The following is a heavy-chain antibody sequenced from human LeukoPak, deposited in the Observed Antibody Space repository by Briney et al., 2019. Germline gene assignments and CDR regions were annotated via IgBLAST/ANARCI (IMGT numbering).Heavy chain of an antibody. D-gene: IGHD2-15*01. CDR3: AKDQCSGGSCYYGPYYYYYGMDV. Sequence: GGSLRLSCAASGFTFSDHYMDWVRQAPGKGLEWVSAISGSGGSTYYADSVKGRFTISRDNSKNTLYLQMNSLRAEDTAVYYCAKDQCSGGSCYYGPYYYYYGMDVWGQGTTVTVSS. V-gene: IGHV3-23*01. CDR2: ISGSGGST. J-gene: IGHJ6*02. CDR1: GFTFSDHY.